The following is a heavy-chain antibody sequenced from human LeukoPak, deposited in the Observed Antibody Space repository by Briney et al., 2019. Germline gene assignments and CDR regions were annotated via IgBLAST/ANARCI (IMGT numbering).Heavy chain of an antibody. CDR2: ISGSGGST. CDR1: GFTFSSYA. CDR3: AKGPGRYYDSSGYKSDY. D-gene: IGHD3-22*01. V-gene: IGHV3-23*01. Sequence: GGSLRLSCAASGFTFSSYAMSWVRQAPGKGLEWVSAISGSGGSTYYADSVKGRFTISRDNSKNTLYLQMNSLRAEDTAVYYCAKGPGRYYDSSGYKSDYWGQGTLVTVSS. J-gene: IGHJ4*02.